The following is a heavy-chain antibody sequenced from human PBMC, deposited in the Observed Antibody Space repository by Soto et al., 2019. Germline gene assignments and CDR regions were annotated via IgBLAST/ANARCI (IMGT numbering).Heavy chain of an antibody. D-gene: IGHD4-4*01. V-gene: IGHV1-69*02. CDR1: GGTFSSYT. CDR3: ASMYSNYGYFDY. CDR2: IIPILGIA. Sequence: ASVKVSCKASGGTFSSYTISWVRQAPGQGLEWMGRIIPILGIANYAQKFQGRVTITADKSTSTAYMELSSLRSEDTAVYYCASMYSNYGYFDYWGQGTLVTVSS. J-gene: IGHJ4*02.